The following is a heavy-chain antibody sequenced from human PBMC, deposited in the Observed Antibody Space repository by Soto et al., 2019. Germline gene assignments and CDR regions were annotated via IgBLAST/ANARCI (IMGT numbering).Heavy chain of an antibody. J-gene: IGHJ4*02. CDR3: ARERTFAPTNIDY. CDR1: GYSFTSYW. CDR2: IHPGDPGDSDT. D-gene: IGHD2-21*01. Sequence: GESLKISCKASGYSFTSYWIGWVRQMPGKGLEWMGIIHPGDPGDSDTRYSPPFQGQVTISADKSITTAYLQWSSLKASDTAMYYCARERTFAPTNIDYWGQGTLVTVSS. V-gene: IGHV5-51*01.